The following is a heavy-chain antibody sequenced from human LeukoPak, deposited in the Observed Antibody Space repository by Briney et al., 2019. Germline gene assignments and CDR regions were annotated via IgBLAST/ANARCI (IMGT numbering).Heavy chain of an antibody. CDR3: ARGGRVVPAAIYRFDP. V-gene: IGHV1-8*02. J-gene: IGHJ5*02. CDR1: GYTFTSYG. Sequence: GASVKVSCKASGYTFTSYGISWVRQATGQGLEWMGWMNPNSGNTGCAQKFQGRVTMTRNTSISTAYMELSSLRSEDTAVYYCARGGRVVPAAIYRFDPWGQGALVTVSS. D-gene: IGHD2-2*02. CDR2: MNPNSGNT.